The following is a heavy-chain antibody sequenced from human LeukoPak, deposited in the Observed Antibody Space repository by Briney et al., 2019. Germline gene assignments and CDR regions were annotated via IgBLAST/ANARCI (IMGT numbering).Heavy chain of an antibody. CDR1: GFTFSSYS. J-gene: IGHJ4*02. V-gene: IGHV3-21*01. Sequence: KPGGSLRLSCAASGFTFSSYSMNWVRQAPGKGLEWVSSISSSSSYIYYADSGKGRFTISRDNAKNSLYLQMNSLRAEDTAVYYCARDGEPYYYDSSGYCPYWGQGTLVTVSS. D-gene: IGHD3-22*01. CDR2: ISSSSSYI. CDR3: ARDGEPYYYDSSGYCPY.